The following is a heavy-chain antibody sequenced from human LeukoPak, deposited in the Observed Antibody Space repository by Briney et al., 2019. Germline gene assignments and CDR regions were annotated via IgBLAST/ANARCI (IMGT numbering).Heavy chain of an antibody. V-gene: IGHV4-34*01. D-gene: IGHD1-20*01. Sequence: PSETLSLTCAVYGGSFSGYYWSWIRQPPGKGLEWIGEINHSGSTNYNPSLKSRVTISVDTSKNQFSLKLGSVTAADTAVYYCASHNWRNWFDPWGQGTLVTVSS. CDR3: ASHNWRNWFDP. CDR1: GGSFSGYY. CDR2: INHSGST. J-gene: IGHJ5*02.